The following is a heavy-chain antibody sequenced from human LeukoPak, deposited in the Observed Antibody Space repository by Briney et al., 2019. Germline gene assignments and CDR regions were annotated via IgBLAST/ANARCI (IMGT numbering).Heavy chain of an antibody. V-gene: IGHV3-23*01. Sequence: GGSLRPSCAASGFTFSSYAMTWVRQAPGKGLEWVSGITRGGGTYYADSVKGRFTISRDNSKNTLYLQMSSLRAEDTAVYYCVRGITTPDCWGQGTLVTVSS. D-gene: IGHD3-3*01. CDR1: GFTFSSYA. CDR3: VRGITTPDC. J-gene: IGHJ4*02. CDR2: ITRGGGT.